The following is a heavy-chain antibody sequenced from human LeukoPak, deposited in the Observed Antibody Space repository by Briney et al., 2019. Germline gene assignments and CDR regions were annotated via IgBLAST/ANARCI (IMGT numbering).Heavy chain of an antibody. CDR3: ARESDGYCSGGSCSFDY. Sequence: GGSLRLSCAASGFTFSSYSMNWVRQAPGKGLEWVSSISSSSSYIYYADSVKGRFTISRDNAKSSLYLQMNSLRAEDTAVYYCARESDGYCSGGSCSFDYWGQGTLVTVSS. J-gene: IGHJ4*02. V-gene: IGHV3-21*01. D-gene: IGHD2-15*01. CDR2: ISSSSSYI. CDR1: GFTFSSYS.